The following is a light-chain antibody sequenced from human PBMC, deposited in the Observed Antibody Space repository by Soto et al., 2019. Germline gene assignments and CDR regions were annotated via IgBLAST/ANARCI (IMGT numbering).Light chain of an antibody. V-gene: IGLV2-14*01. CDR3: SSYTRSNTHWV. CDR2: EVS. CDR1: SSDVGGYND. Sequence: QSVLTQPASVSGSPGQSITISCTGTSSDVGGYNDVSWYQQHPGKAPKLMIYEVSNRPSGVSNRFSGSKSGNTASLTISGLQAEDEADYYCSSYTRSNTHWVFGGGTKLTVL. J-gene: IGLJ3*02.